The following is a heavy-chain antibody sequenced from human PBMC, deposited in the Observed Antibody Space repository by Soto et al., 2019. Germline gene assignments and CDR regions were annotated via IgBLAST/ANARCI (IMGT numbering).Heavy chain of an antibody. CDR3: VKALGGYSFDY. Sequence: GGSLRLSCSASGFTFSSYAMHWVRQAPGKGLEYVSAISSNGGSTYYADSVKGRFTISRDNSKNTLYLQMSSLRAEDTAVYYCVKALGGYSFDYWGQGTLVTVSS. CDR1: GFTFSSYA. CDR2: ISSNGGST. J-gene: IGHJ4*02. D-gene: IGHD5-18*01. V-gene: IGHV3-64D*08.